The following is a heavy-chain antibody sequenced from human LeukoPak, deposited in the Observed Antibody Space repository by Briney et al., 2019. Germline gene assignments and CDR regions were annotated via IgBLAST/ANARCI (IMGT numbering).Heavy chain of an antibody. Sequence: GGTLRLSCAASGFTFSTYGMNWVRQAPGKGLEWVSGISPSGGITYYADSVKGRFTISRDNAKNSLYLQMNSLRAEDTAVYYCARGLHFRVYDSSDYYPYWGQGTLVTVSS. D-gene: IGHD3-22*01. CDR1: GFTFSTYG. J-gene: IGHJ4*02. V-gene: IGHV3-21*01. CDR3: ARGLHFRVYDSSDYYPY. CDR2: ISPSGGIT.